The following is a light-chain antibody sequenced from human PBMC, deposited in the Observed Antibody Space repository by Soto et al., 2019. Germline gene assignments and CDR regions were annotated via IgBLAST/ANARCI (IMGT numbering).Light chain of an antibody. CDR2: GAS. J-gene: IGKJ1*01. Sequence: IVLTQSTGTLSLSPGKRATLSCRAIQSVSSSYLAWYQQKPGQAPRLLLYGASSRATGIPDRFSGSGSGTDFTLTISRLEPEDFAVYYCQQYGSSPTWTFGQGTKVDIK. V-gene: IGKV3-20*01. CDR1: QSVSSSY. CDR3: QQYGSSPTWT.